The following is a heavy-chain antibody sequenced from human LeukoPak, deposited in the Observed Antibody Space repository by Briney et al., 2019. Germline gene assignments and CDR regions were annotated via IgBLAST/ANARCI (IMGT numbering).Heavy chain of an antibody. D-gene: IGHD3-10*01. V-gene: IGHV3-23*01. CDR1: GFSFSTYA. CDR2: ISDNGDKT. Sequence: GGSLRVSSAASGFSFSTYAMSWVRQAPGKGLEWVSSISDNGDKTYYADSMKGRFTISRDNSRNTVYLQMNDLRAEDTAVYHCVKGGGSGFDYWGQGTLVTVSS. J-gene: IGHJ4*02. CDR3: VKGGGSGFDY.